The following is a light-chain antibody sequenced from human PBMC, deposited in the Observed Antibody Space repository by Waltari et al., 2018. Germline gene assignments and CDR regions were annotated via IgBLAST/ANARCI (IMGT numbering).Light chain of an antibody. J-gene: IGLJ3*02. CDR1: SRDVGDFTY. Sequence: QSALTQPASVSGSPGQSITIPCTGTSRDVGDFTYAPWYQQHPGKAPKLMIYDVTNRPSGVSNRFSGSKSGNTASLTISGLQAEDEADYYCTSYTGSSTWVFGGGTTLTVL. CDR3: TSYTGSSTWV. CDR2: DVT. V-gene: IGLV2-14*03.